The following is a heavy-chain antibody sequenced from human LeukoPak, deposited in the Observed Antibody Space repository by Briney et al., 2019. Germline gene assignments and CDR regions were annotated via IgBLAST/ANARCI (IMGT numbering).Heavy chain of an antibody. D-gene: IGHD5-18*01. CDR1: GFTFSSYS. V-gene: IGHV3-21*01. Sequence: PGGSLRLSCAASGFTFSSYSMNWVRQATGRGVEWVSSISSSSSDIYYADSVKGRFTIYREKAKNSLYLQMNSLRAEDTAVYYCASEVDTAMGDGGYWGQGTLVTVSS. CDR3: ASEVDTAMGDGGY. CDR2: ISSSSSDI. J-gene: IGHJ4*02.